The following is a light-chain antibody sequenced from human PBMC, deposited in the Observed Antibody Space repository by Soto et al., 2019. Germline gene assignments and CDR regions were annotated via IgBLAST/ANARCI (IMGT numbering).Light chain of an antibody. Sequence: EIVLTQSPGTLSVSPGERATLSCRSSQSVSSNYLAWYQQKPGQAPRLLIYGASSRATGIPDRFSGSGSGTDFTLTISRLEPEDFAVYYCQQYNSWPLTFGGGTKVDIK. J-gene: IGKJ4*01. CDR1: QSVSSNY. V-gene: IGKV3-20*01. CDR2: GAS. CDR3: QQYNSWPLT.